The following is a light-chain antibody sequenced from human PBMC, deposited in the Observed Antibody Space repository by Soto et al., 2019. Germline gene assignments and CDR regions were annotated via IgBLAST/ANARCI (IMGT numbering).Light chain of an antibody. CDR1: QGISSY. CDR2: AAS. Sequence: DIQLTQSPSFLSSSVGDRVTITCRASQGISSYLAWYQQKPGKAPNLLIYAASTWQSGVLSRFGGSGSGTEFTLTISSLHPEDSASYYCQHLNSYPRTFGQGTKVEIK. CDR3: QHLNSYPRT. J-gene: IGKJ1*01. V-gene: IGKV1-9*01.